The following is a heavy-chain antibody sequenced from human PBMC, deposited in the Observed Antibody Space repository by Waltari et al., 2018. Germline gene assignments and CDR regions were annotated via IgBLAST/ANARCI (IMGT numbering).Heavy chain of an antibody. J-gene: IGHJ4*02. V-gene: IGHV4-59*08. CDR3: ARGGFLEWLSPAGYFDY. CDR1: GGSISSYY. Sequence: QVQLQESGPGLVKPSETLSLTCTVSGGSISSYYWSWIRPPPGKGLEWIGYIYYSGSTNYNPSLKSRVTISVDTSKNQFSLKLSSVTAADTAVYYCARGGFLEWLSPAGYFDYWGQGTLVTVSS. CDR2: IYYSGST. D-gene: IGHD3-3*01.